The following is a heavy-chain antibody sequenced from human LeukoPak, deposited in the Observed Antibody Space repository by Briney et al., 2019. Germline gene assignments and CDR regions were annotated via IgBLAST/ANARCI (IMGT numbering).Heavy chain of an antibody. CDR1: GGSISSSSYY. CDR2: IYYSGST. J-gene: IGHJ4*02. CDR3: ARARENYYDSSGYFGPSYFDY. D-gene: IGHD3-22*01. Sequence: SETLSLTCTVSGGSISSSSYYWGWIRQPPGTGLEWIGSIYYSGSTYYNPSLKSRVTISVDTSKNQFSLKLSSVTAADTAVYYCARARENYYDSSGYFGPSYFDYWGQGTLVTVSS. V-gene: IGHV4-39*07.